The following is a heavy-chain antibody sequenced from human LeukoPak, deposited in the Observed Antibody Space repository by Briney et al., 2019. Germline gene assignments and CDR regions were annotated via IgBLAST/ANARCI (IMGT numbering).Heavy chain of an antibody. J-gene: IGHJ4*02. CDR3: SRQGPVSDRYFDY. CDR2: IYHSGST. CDR1: GYSISSGYN. Sequence: SETLSFTCAVSGYSISSGYNWGWIRQPPGKGLEWIGSIYHSGSTYYNPSLKSRVTISVDTSKNQFSLKLSSMTASVTAVYYCSRQGPVSDRYFDYWGQGTLVTVSP. V-gene: IGHV4-38-2*01. D-gene: IGHD1-14*01.